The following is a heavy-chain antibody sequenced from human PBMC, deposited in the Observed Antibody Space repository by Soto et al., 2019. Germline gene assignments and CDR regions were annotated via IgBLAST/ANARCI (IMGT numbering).Heavy chain of an antibody. Sequence: EVQLVESGGGLVHPGRSLRLSCAASGFTLDDYAIHWVRQTPGKGLEWVSGISWNSGSIGYSDSVKGRFTISRDNAKNSLYLQMNSLRAEDTALYYCAKESDAFHIWGQGTMVTVSS. CDR1: GFTLDDYA. J-gene: IGHJ3*02. CDR2: ISWNSGSI. V-gene: IGHV3-9*01. CDR3: AKESDAFHI.